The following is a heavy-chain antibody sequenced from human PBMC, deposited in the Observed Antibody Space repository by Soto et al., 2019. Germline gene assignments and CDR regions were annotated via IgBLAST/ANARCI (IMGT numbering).Heavy chain of an antibody. CDR1: GYTFTSYG. Sequence: QVQLVQSGAEVKKPGASVKVSCKASGYTFTSYGISWVRQAPGQGLEWRGWISAYNGNTNYAQKLQGRVTMTTDTSTRPADRELRSLRSDETAVYYCARGGGSSSWGYYYGMDVWGQGTTVTVSS. J-gene: IGHJ6*02. V-gene: IGHV1-18*01. D-gene: IGHD6-13*01. CDR3: ARGGGSSSWGYYYGMDV. CDR2: ISAYNGNT.